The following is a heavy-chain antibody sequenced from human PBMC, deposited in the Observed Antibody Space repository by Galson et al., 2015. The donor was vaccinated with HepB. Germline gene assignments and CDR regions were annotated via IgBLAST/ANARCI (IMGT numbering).Heavy chain of an antibody. CDR1: GFTFSSYA. CDR2: VSGSAAGTEYGITT. V-gene: IGHV3-23*01. D-gene: IGHD2-2*01. Sequence: LRLSCAASGFTFSSYATNWVRQAPGKGLEWVAAVSGSAAGTEYGITTDYADSVKGRFTISRDNSKNTLYLQMNSLRAEDTAVYYCAKVGPSCSSTRCSDYYFDYWGQGTLV. J-gene: IGHJ4*02. CDR3: AKVGPSCSSTRCSDYYFDY.